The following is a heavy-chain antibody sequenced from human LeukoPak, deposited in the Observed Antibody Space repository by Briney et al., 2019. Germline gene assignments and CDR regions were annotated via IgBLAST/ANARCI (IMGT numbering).Heavy chain of an antibody. V-gene: IGHV3-48*03. CDR2: ISSSGSTI. CDR3: ARDHYDSYYMDV. Sequence: GGSLRLSCAASGFTFSSYEMNWVRQAPGKGLEWVSYISSSGSTIYYADSVKGRFTISRGNAKNSLYLQMNSLRAEDTAVYYCARDHYDSYYMDVWGKGTTVTVSS. CDR1: GFTFSSYE. D-gene: IGHD3-16*01. J-gene: IGHJ6*03.